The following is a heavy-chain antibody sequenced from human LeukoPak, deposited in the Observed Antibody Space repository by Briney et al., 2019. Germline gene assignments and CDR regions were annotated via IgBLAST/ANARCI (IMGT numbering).Heavy chain of an antibody. D-gene: IGHD5-18*01. CDR2: ISSSSSTI. CDR3: ARHLSGVTGYTYGRGIDY. V-gene: IGHV3-48*04. CDR1: GFTFSSYS. J-gene: IGHJ4*02. Sequence: PGGSLRLSCAASGFTFSSYSMNWVRQAPGKGLEWVSYISSSSSTIYYADSVKGRFTISRDNAKKSLYLQMNSLRAEDTAVYYCARHLSGVTGYTYGRGIDYWGQGTLVTVSS.